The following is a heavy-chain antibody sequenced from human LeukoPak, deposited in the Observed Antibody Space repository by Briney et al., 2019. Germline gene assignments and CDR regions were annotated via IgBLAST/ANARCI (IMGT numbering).Heavy chain of an antibody. Sequence: PGGSLRLSCAASGFSFSSYSMFWVRQAPGKGLEWVASISSGSTFIYYRDSVKGRFTISRDNAKKSLTLQMNSLRVEDSAIYYCAREPHDFHEEDGFDIWGQGTLVTV. CDR1: GFSFSSYS. V-gene: IGHV3-21*01. CDR3: AREPHDFHEEDGFDI. J-gene: IGHJ3*02. CDR2: ISSGSTFI. D-gene: IGHD2-21*02.